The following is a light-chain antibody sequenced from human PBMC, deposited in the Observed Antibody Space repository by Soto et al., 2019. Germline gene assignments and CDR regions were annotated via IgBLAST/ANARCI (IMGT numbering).Light chain of an antibody. CDR3: QSYDTTLSARYV. CDR2: GNN. J-gene: IGLJ1*01. CDR1: SSNIGANYD. Sequence: QPVLTQPPSVSGSPGQRVTISCTGSSSNIGANYDVHWYQQRPGTAPNLLIFGNNNRPSGVPDRFSGSKSGTSASLAITGLQAEDEGDYYCQSYDTTLSARYVFGTGTKLTVL. V-gene: IGLV1-40*01.